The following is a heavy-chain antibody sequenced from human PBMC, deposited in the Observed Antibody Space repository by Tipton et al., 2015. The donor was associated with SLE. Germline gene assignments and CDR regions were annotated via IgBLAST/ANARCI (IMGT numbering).Heavy chain of an antibody. Sequence: TLSLTCTVYGGSFRGHYWSWIRQPPGKGLEWIGAINHSGITNYNPSLKSRVTISVDTPENQFSLRLSSVTAADTGVYYCARGQVALRILVTVSATKGFDYWGQGALVTVSS. V-gene: IGHV4-34*01. J-gene: IGHJ4*02. D-gene: IGHD3-3*01. CDR2: INHSGIT. CDR1: GGSFRGHY. CDR3: ARGQVALRILVTVSATKGFDY.